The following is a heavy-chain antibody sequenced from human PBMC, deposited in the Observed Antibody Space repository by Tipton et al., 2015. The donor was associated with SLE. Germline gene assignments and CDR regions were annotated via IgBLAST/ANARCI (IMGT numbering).Heavy chain of an antibody. D-gene: IGHD3-3*01. V-gene: IGHV3-23*01. CDR1: GFTFSDHF. CDR3: AKEDFTKSAFDV. Sequence: SLRLSCEVSGFTFSDHFMTWVRQAPGKGLQWVAAINGRGFKTYLADSVKGRFTISRDNSKNTLHLQMNSLRAEDTAVYYCAKEDFTKSAFDVWGQGTLVTVSS. J-gene: IGHJ3*01. CDR2: INGRGFKT.